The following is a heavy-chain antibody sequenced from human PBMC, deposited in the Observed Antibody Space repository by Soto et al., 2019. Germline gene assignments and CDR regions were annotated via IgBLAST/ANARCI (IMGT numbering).Heavy chain of an antibody. Sequence: QVQLVQSGAEVKKPGASVKVSCKASGYTFTSYYMHWVRQAPGQGLEWMGIINPSGGSTSYAQKLQGRVTMTRDTSTSTVYMELSSLRSEDTAVYYCATLDYGDRGGVDYWGQGTLVTVSS. CDR2: INPSGGST. CDR3: ATLDYGDRGGVDY. CDR1: GYTFTSYY. D-gene: IGHD4-17*01. V-gene: IGHV1-46*03. J-gene: IGHJ4*02.